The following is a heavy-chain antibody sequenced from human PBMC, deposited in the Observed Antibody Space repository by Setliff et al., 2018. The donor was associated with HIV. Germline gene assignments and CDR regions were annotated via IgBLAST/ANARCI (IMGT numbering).Heavy chain of an antibody. CDR1: GGSISGYY. D-gene: IGHD1-7*01. CDR3: ARKGNWNYPYDY. Sequence: SETLSLTCTVSGGSISGYYWSWIRQAPGKGLEWMGYIYSGGSTNYNPSLKSRVTISEDTSKNQLSLKLRSATAADTAVYYCARKGNWNYPYDYWGPGTLVTVSS. J-gene: IGHJ4*02. CDR2: IYSGGST. V-gene: IGHV4-4*09.